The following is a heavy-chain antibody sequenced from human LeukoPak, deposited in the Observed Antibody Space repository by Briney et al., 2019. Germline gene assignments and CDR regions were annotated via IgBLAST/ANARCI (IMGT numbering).Heavy chain of an antibody. J-gene: IGHJ4*02. CDR2: INDRGDT. Sequence: SETLSLTCAVHGGSFSGYHWSWIRQSPGKGLEWIGEINDRGDTNYNPSLERGMIISVDTTKKKFSLNLSSVTAADTAVYYCARDPTTVVTTPYYFDFWGQGTLVTVSS. V-gene: IGHV4-34*01. D-gene: IGHD4-23*01. CDR3: ARDPTTVVTTPYYFDF. CDR1: GGSFSGYH.